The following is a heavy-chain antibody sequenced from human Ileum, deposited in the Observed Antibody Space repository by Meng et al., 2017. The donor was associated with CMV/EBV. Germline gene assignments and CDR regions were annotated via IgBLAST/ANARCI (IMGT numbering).Heavy chain of an antibody. V-gene: IGHV4-4*07. CDR1: GGSNSSYS. CDR2: IYTSGST. CDR3: ARERPRGTAMASIDP. J-gene: IGHJ5*02. D-gene: IGHD5-18*01. Sequence: LQASGLWLGQASETQSLPCNVSGGSNSSYSWRWIRKPVRKGLEWSGRIYTSGSTNYIPCLKSRVTLSVDTSKNQFSLKLSSVTAADTAVYYCARERPRGTAMASIDPWGQGTLVTVSS.